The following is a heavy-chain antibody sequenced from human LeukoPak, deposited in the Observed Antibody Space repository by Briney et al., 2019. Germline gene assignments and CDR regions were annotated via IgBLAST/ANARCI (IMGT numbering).Heavy chain of an antibody. CDR2: ISYDGSNK. V-gene: IGHV3-30-3*01. CDR1: GFTFSSYA. D-gene: IGHD6-19*01. J-gene: IGHJ4*02. Sequence: GGSLRLSCAASGFTFSSYAMHWVRQAPGKGQEWVAVISYDGSNKYYADSVKGRFTISRDNSKNTLYLQMNSLRAEDTAVYYCARDTGIAVAGTNELNYWGQGTLVTVSS. CDR3: ARDTGIAVAGTNELNY.